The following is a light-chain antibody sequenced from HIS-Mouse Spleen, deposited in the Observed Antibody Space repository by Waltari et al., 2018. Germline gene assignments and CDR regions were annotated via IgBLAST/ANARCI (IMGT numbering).Light chain of an antibody. CDR2: EDS. CDR1: ALPKKS. V-gene: IGLV3-10*01. Sequence: SYELTQPPSVSVSPGHTARITCPGEALPKKSAYWYQQKSGKAPVLVIYEDSKRPSGIPERFSGSSSGTMATLTISGAQVEDEADYYCYSTDSSGNHRVFGGGTKLTVL. J-gene: IGLJ2*01. CDR3: YSTDSSGNHRV.